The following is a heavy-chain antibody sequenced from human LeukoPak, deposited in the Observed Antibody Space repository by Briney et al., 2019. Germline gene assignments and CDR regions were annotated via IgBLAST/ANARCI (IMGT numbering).Heavy chain of an antibody. D-gene: IGHD2-21*02. Sequence: PSETLSLTCTVSGGFISSYYWSWIRQPAGKGLEWIGRIYTSGSTNYNPSLKSRVTMSVDTSKNQFSLKLSSVTAADTAVYYCARGCGGDCYSDDAFDIWGQGTMVTVSS. J-gene: IGHJ3*02. V-gene: IGHV4-4*07. CDR2: IYTSGST. CDR1: GGFISSYY. CDR3: ARGCGGDCYSDDAFDI.